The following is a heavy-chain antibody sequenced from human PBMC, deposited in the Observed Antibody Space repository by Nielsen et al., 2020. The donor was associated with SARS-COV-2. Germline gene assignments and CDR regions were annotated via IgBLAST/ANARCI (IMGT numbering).Heavy chain of an antibody. CDR3: ARDGTGRYYYYGMDV. CDR2: IIPIFGTA. Sequence: WVRQAPGQGLEWMGGIIPIFGTANYAQKFQGRVTITADESTSTAYMELSSLRSEDTAVYYCARDGTGRYYYYGMDVWGQGTTVTVSS. D-gene: IGHD3-10*01. J-gene: IGHJ6*02. V-gene: IGHV1-69*01.